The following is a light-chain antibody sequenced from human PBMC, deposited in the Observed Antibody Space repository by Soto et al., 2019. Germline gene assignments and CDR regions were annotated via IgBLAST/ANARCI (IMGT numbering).Light chain of an antibody. CDR1: QSVTSNY. V-gene: IGKV3-20*01. CDR3: PQYGSTPRT. Sequence: EIGLSKSSGTLSLSPGETATLSCRASQSVTSNYLAWYQQKLGQAPRLLIYGASSRATGIPDRFSGSGSGTDFTLTISGLEPEDIAVYYCPQYGSTPRTSCQGTKVDIK. CDR2: GAS. J-gene: IGKJ1*01.